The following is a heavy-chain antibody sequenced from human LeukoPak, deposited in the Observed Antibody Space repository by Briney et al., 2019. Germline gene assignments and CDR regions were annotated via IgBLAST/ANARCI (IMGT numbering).Heavy chain of an antibody. D-gene: IGHD3-10*01. J-gene: IGHJ4*02. CDR3: ATDGTYGQGYFDF. V-gene: IGHV3-53*01. CDR1: GLTVSGKY. Sequence: PGGCLRLSCAASGLTVSGKYMMWVRQAPGKRLEWVSLIYSGGRPYYPDSVRGRFTISRDTSKNTLFLQLSSLRAEDTALYYCATDGTYGQGYFDFWGLGTLVSVSS. CDR2: IYSGGRP.